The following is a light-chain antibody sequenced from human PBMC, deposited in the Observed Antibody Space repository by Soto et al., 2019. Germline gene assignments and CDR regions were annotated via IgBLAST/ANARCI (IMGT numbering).Light chain of an antibody. V-gene: IGKV3-20*01. CDR1: QSMSSDY. Sequence: ERLLTQSPGTLSLSPGETATLSCRASQSMSSDYVAWYQQKPGQAPRLLIFGASSRATGIPDRFSGSGSGTDFSLTINSLEPEDFAVYYCQQYGDSPKYTFGQGTKLEIK. J-gene: IGKJ2*01. CDR2: GAS. CDR3: QQYGDSPKYT.